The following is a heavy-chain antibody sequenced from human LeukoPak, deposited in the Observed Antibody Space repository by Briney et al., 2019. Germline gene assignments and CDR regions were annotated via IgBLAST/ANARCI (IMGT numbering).Heavy chain of an antibody. Sequence: SETLSLTCTVSGGSISGYYWSWIRQPPGKGLEWVGYISYSGSTNYNPSLKSRVTISVDTSKNQFSLKLSSVTAADTAVYYCARGTGDEWFDPWGQGTLVTVSS. D-gene: IGHD7-27*01. J-gene: IGHJ5*02. CDR1: GGSISGYY. CDR3: ARGTGDEWFDP. CDR2: ISYSGST. V-gene: IGHV4-59*12.